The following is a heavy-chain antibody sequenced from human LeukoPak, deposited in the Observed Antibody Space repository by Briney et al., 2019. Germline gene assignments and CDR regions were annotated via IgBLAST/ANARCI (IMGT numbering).Heavy chain of an antibody. V-gene: IGHV3-48*01. Sequence: GGSLRLSCAASGFTFSSYSMNWVRQAPGKGLEWVSYISSSSSTIYYADSVKCRFTISRDNAKNSLYLQMNSLRAEDTAVYYCARKVQLWLDYYGMDVWGQGTTVTVSS. CDR1: GFTFSSYS. D-gene: IGHD5-18*01. J-gene: IGHJ6*02. CDR3: ARKVQLWLDYYGMDV. CDR2: ISSSSSTI.